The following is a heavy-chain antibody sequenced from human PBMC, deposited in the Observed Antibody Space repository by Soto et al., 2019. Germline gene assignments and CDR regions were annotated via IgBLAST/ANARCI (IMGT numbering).Heavy chain of an antibody. J-gene: IGHJ4*02. Sequence: NPGGSLRLSCAASGFTFSSYSMNWVRQAPGKGLEWVSFISSGSSYIYYADSVKGRFTISRDNAKNSLYLQMNSLRAEDTAVYYCAKDKDTAMAPDDYWGQGTLVTVSS. CDR2: ISSGSSYI. CDR3: AKDKDTAMAPDDY. CDR1: GFTFSSYS. V-gene: IGHV3-21*06. D-gene: IGHD5-18*01.